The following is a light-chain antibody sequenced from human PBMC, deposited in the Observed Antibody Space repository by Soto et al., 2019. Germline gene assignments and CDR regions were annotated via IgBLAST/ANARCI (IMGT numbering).Light chain of an antibody. V-gene: IGLV2-14*01. CDR3: SSYVNYNTFVI. CDR1: SSDVGGYNY. CDR2: EVS. Sequence: HSALTQPASVSGSPGQSITISCTGTSSDVGGYNYVSWHQQHPGKAPKVIITEVSNRPSGVSNRFSGSKSGNTASLTISGLQAEDEADYYCSSYVNYNTFVIFGGGTKLTVL. J-gene: IGLJ2*01.